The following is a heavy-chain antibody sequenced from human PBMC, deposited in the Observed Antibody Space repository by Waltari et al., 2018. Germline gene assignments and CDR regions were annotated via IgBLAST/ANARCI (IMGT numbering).Heavy chain of an antibody. V-gene: IGHV3-30*18. Sequence: QLVESGGGVVQPGRSLRLSCSASGFTCSTYGMHWGRQAPGKGLEWVAITSSDEGDKSYADSVKGRFTISRDNVNNILFLQMNSLRAEDTAVYYCAKGGPFDIWGQGTTVTVSS. J-gene: IGHJ3*02. CDR1: GFTCSTYG. D-gene: IGHD3-16*01. CDR3: AKGGPFDI. CDR2: TSSDEGDK.